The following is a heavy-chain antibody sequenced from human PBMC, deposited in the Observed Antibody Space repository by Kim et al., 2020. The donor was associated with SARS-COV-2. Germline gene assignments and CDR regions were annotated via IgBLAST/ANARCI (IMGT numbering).Heavy chain of an antibody. CDR3: ARSGPCGGDCYQRYYYYGMDV. Sequence: SETLSLTCTVSGGSISSGGYYWSWIRQHPGKGLEWIGYIYYSGSTYYNPSLKSRVTISVDTSKNQFSLKLSSVTAADTAVYYCARSGPCGGDCYQRYYYYGMDVWGQGTTVTVSS. CDR1: GGSISSGGYY. J-gene: IGHJ6*02. V-gene: IGHV4-31*03. CDR2: IYYSGST. D-gene: IGHD2-21*02.